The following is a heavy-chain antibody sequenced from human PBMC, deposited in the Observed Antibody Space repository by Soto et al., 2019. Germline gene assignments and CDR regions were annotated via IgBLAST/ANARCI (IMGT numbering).Heavy chain of an antibody. CDR1: GYSFIDYW. CDR2: IYPGDSDT. D-gene: IGHD3-10*01. CDR3: ARESVNHLWFGELPPLDYGMDV. V-gene: IGHV5-51*01. J-gene: IGHJ6*02. Sequence: PGESLKISCKGSGYSFIDYWIGWVRQVPGKGLEWMGVIYPGDSDTRYSPSFQGHVTISADKPISTAYLQWSTLKASDTAMYYCARESVNHLWFGELPPLDYGMDVWGQGTTVTVSS.